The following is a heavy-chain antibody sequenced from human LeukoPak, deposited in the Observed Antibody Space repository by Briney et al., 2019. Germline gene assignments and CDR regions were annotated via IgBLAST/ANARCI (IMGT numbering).Heavy chain of an antibody. CDR2: IYPGDSDT. D-gene: IGHD6-13*01. J-gene: IGHJ4*02. V-gene: IGHV5-51*01. CDR1: GYSFTSYW. CDR3: ARLVSSSWDPFDY. Sequence: LGESLKISCKGSGYSFTSYWISWVRQMPGKGLEWMGIIYPGDSDTRYSPSFQGQVTISADKSISTAYLQWSSLKASDTAMYYCARLVSSSWDPFDYWGQGTLVTVSS.